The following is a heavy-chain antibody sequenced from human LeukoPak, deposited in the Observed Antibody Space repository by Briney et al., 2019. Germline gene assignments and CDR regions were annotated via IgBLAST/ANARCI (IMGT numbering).Heavy chain of an antibody. V-gene: IGHV4-59*01. CDR3: ASRSSIWSGYQDTLYYFDS. CDR1: GGSISSYY. Sequence: SETLSLTCTVSGGSISSYYWSWIRQPPGKRLEWIGHIYYSGSTNYNPSLKSRVTISVDTSKNQFSLKLSSVTAADTAVYYCASRSSIWSGYQDTLYYFDSWGQGTLVTVYS. D-gene: IGHD3-3*01. CDR2: IYYSGST. J-gene: IGHJ4*02.